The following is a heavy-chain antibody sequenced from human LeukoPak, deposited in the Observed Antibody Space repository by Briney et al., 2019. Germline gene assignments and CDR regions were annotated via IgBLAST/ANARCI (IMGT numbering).Heavy chain of an antibody. CDR2: ISYDGSNK. D-gene: IGHD3-9*01. V-gene: IGHV3-30*18. J-gene: IGHJ4*02. CDR1: GFTLSSYG. Sequence: PGRSLRLSCAASGFTLSSYGMHWVRQAPGKGLEWVAVISYDGSNKYYADSVKGRFTISRDNSKNTLYLQMNSLRAEDTAVYYCAKDFYDILTGSFDYWGQGTLVTVSS. CDR3: AKDFYDILTGSFDY.